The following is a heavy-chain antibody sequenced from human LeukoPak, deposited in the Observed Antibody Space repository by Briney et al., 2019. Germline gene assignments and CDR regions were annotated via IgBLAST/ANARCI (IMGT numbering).Heavy chain of an antibody. Sequence: PGGSLRLSCAASGFTFSDYWMTWVRQAPGKGLEWVANIKQDGSDKYYLDAVKGRFTISKDNTKNSLYLQTNSLRAGDTAVYYCARVRYYGSRSLMSEYWGQGTPVSVSS. CDR3: ARVRYYGSRSLMSEY. J-gene: IGHJ4*02. D-gene: IGHD3-10*01. CDR1: GFTFSDYW. CDR2: IKQDGSDK. V-gene: IGHV3-7*03.